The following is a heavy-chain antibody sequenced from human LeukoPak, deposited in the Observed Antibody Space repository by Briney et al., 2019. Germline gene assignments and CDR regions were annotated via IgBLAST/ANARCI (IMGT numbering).Heavy chain of an antibody. CDR1: GFTVSNTC. D-gene: IGHD3-22*01. V-gene: IGHV3-53*01. J-gene: IGHJ4*02. Sequence: GGSLRLSCAASGFTVSNTCMTWVRQAPGKGLEWVSVIHSGGNAYYADSLKGRFTISRDNSKNTLYLQMNSLRAEDTAVYYCARVPAGFHYDSSGTWGQGTLVTVSS. CDR3: ARVPAGFHYDSSGT. CDR2: IHSGGNA.